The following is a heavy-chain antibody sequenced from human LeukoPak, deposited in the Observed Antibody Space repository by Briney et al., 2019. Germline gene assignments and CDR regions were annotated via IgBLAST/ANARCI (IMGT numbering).Heavy chain of an antibody. V-gene: IGHV4-34*01. J-gene: IGHJ4*02. CDR3: ARHYYHCSGGSCAEGFDY. D-gene: IGHD2-15*01. CDR2: INHSGST. Sequence: TPSETLSLTCAVYGGSFSGYYWSWIRQPPGKGLEWIGEINHSGSTNYNPSLKSRVTISVDTSKNQFSLKLSSVTAADTAVYYCARHYYHCSGGSCAEGFDYWGQGTLVTVSS. CDR1: GGSFSGYY.